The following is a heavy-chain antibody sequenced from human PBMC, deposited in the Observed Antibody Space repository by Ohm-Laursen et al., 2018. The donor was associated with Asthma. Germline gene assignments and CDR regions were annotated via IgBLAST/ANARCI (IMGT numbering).Heavy chain of an antibody. CDR1: GFTFSSYG. Sequence: SLRLSCAASGFTFSSYGMHWVRQAPGKGLEWVAVISYDGSNKYYADSVKGRFTISRDNSKNTLYLQMNSLRAEDTAVYYCARDQAVVPAATSIDYWGQGTLVTVSS. D-gene: IGHD2-2*01. CDR2: ISYDGSNK. CDR3: ARDQAVVPAATSIDY. J-gene: IGHJ4*02. V-gene: IGHV3-30*03.